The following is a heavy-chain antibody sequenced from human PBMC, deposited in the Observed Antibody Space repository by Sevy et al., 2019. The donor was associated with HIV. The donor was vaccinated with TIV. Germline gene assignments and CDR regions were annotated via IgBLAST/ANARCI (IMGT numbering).Heavy chain of an antibody. V-gene: IGHV4-38-2*02. D-gene: IGHD5-12*01. CDR3: ARELYSGHYGY. CDR2: IYHTGTT. CDR1: GDSMTSFFY. J-gene: IGHJ4*02. Sequence: SETLSLTCVVSGDSMTSFFYWGWIRQSPGKGLEWIGSIYHTGTTYYNPSLKSRVTISIDTSQNPFSLRLRSVTAADTAVYYCARELYSGHYGYWGQGTLVTVSS.